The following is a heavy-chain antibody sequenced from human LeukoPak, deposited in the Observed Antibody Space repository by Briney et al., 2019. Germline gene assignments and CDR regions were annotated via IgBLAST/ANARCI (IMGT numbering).Heavy chain of an antibody. D-gene: IGHD2-2*01. J-gene: IGHJ4*02. CDR1: YW. V-gene: IGHV5-51*01. CDR3: ARQYCSSTSCYSTDFDY. CDR2: IYPGDSDT. Sequence: YWSWIRQHPGKGLEWMGIIYPGDSDTRYSPSFQGQVTISADKSISTAYLQWSSLKASDTAMYYCARQYCSSTSCYSTDFDYWGQGTLVTVSS.